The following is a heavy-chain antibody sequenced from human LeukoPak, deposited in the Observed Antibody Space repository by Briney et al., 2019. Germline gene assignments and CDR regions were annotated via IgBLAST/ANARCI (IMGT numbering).Heavy chain of an antibody. CDR3: ARLFTMVRGGMDV. CDR2: IYPGDSDT. CDR1: GYSYTSYW. D-gene: IGHD3-10*01. Sequence: GESLKISCKGSGYSYTSYWIGWVRQMPGKGLEWMGIIYPGDSDTRYSPSFQGQVTISADKSISTAYLQWSSLKASDTAMYYCARLFTMVRGGMDVWGKGTTVTVSS. V-gene: IGHV5-51*01. J-gene: IGHJ6*04.